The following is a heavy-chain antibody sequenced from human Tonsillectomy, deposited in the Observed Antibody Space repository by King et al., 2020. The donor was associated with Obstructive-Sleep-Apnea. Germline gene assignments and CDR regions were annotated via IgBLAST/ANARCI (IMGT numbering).Heavy chain of an antibody. Sequence: VQLVESGGGVVQPGRSLRLSCAASGFSFRSFGMHWVRQAPGRGLEWVAFIQYDGSKNYYADSVKGRFTISRDNSEDTLYLQMNSLRAEDTAVYYCAKVDTVPLWFDPWGQGTLVTVSS. CDR1: GFSFRSFG. D-gene: IGHD5-18*01. CDR2: IQYDGSKN. V-gene: IGHV3-30*02. CDR3: AKVDTVPLWFDP. J-gene: IGHJ5*02.